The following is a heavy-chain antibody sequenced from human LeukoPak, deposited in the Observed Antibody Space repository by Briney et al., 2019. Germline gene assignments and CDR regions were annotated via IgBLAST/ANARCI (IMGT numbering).Heavy chain of an antibody. D-gene: IGHD6-13*01. CDR3: ARDHAAAGNFDY. CDR2: INSSSSTI. Sequence: AGTLTLTCAASGFTISSYSMNWVRQAPGKGLEGGSYINSSSSTIYYADSVKGRFTISRDNAKTSLYLQMNSLRDEDTAVYYCARDHAAAGNFDYWGQGTLVTVSS. J-gene: IGHJ4*02. V-gene: IGHV3-48*02. CDR1: GFTISSYS.